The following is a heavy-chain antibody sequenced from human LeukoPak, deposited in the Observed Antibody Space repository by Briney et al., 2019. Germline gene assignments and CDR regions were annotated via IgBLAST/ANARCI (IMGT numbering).Heavy chain of an antibody. J-gene: IGHJ4*02. D-gene: IGHD6-13*01. CDR3: AKSYSSTWYGDFDY. CDR2: VYYSGST. CDR1: GGSLSSYY. Sequence: PSETLSLTCTVSGGSLSSYYWSWIRQPPGKGLEWIGYVYYSGSTNYNPSLKSRVTIPVDTSKNQFSLSLTSVTAADTAVYYCAKSYSSTWYGDFDYWGQGTLVTVSS. V-gene: IGHV4-59*08.